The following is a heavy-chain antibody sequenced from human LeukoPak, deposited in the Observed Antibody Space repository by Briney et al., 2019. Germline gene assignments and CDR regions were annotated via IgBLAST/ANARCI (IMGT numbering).Heavy chain of an antibody. Sequence: SETLSLTCSVSGGSISSYCWSWIRQPPGKGLEWIGYIYYSGSTKYNPSLESRVTISVDTSKSQFSLKLSSVTTADTAVYYCARGGGSPEFWGQGTQVTVSS. D-gene: IGHD1-26*01. J-gene: IGHJ4*02. CDR1: GGSISSYC. V-gene: IGHV4-59*01. CDR2: IYYSGST. CDR3: ARGGGSPEF.